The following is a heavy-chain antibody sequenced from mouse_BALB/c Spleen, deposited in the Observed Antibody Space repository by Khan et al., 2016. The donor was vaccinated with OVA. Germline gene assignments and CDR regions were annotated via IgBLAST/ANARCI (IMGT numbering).Heavy chain of an antibody. CDR3: VRDGAYHRNDGWFAY. CDR2: INPSNGYT. D-gene: IGHD2-14*01. Sequence: QVQLKESGAELARPGASVKMSCKASGYTFTSYTIHWIKKRPGQGLEWIGYINPSNGYTTYTQKFKDKATLTTDKSSTTAYLQLSSLTSDDSAVYSCVRDGAYHRNDGWFAYWGQGTLVTVSA. J-gene: IGHJ3*01. V-gene: IGHV1-4*01. CDR1: GYTFTSYT.